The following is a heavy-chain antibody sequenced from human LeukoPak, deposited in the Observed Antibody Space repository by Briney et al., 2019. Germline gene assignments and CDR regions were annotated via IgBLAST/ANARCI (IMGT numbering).Heavy chain of an antibody. J-gene: IGHJ5*02. D-gene: IGHD2-15*01. V-gene: IGHV7-4-1*02. CDR1: GYTFTSYA. CDR2: INTNTGNP. Sequence: ASVKVSCKASGYTFTSYAMNWVRQAPGQGLEWMGWINTNTGNPTYAQGFTGRFVFSLDTSVSTACLQISNLKAEDTAVYYCARASRSGGSRYLLTWGQGTLVTVSS. CDR3: ARASRSGGSRYLLT.